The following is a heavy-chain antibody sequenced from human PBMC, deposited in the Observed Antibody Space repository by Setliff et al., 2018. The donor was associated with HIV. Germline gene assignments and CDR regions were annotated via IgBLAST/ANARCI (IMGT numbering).Heavy chain of an antibody. CDR2: IKQDGSEK. J-gene: IGHJ6*03. V-gene: IGHV3-7*05. CDR3: ARGQKAMDV. CDR1: GFSFSSYW. Sequence: GESLTISCAASGFSFSSYWMSWVRQAPGKGLEWVANIKQDGSEKYYVDSVKGRFTISRDNARNSLYLQMNSLRAEDTAVYYCARGQKAMDVWGKGTTVTVSS.